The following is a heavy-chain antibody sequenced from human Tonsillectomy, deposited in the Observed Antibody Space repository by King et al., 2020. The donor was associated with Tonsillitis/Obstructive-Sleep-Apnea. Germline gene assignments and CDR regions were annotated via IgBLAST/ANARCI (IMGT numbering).Heavy chain of an antibody. CDR3: AKDGCSGSSCFSPWFDY. Sequence: VQLVESGGALVQPGGSLRLSCAASGLTFNNYAMSWVRQAPGKGLEWGSTVSGSGGSRYYADSVRGRFTISRDNSDNTLYLQMNSLRGEDTAVYYCAKDGCSGSSCFSPWFDYWGQGTLVTVSS. J-gene: IGHJ4*02. D-gene: IGHD2-2*01. V-gene: IGHV3-23*04. CDR1: GLTFNNYA. CDR2: VSGSGGSR.